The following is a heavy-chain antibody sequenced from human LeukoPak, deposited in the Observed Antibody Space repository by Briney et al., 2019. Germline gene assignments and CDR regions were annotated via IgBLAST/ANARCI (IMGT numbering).Heavy chain of an antibody. CDR1: GGSVSSDSYY. D-gene: IGHD1-14*01. CDR2: IYYSGST. J-gene: IGHJ5*02. Sequence: PSETLSLTCTVSGGSVSSDSYYWSWIRQPPGKGLEWIGYIYYSGSTNYNPSLKSRVTISVDTSKNQFSLKLSSVTAADTAVYYCARYNHYYHWFDPWGQGTLVTVSS. CDR3: ARYNHYYHWFDP. V-gene: IGHV4-61*01.